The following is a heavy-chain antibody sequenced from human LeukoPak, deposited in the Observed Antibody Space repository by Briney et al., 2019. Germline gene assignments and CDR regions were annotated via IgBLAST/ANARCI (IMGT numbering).Heavy chain of an antibody. J-gene: IGHJ6*02. V-gene: IGHV3-74*01. Sequence: GGSLRLSCAASGFTFSSYWMQWVRQAPGKGLVWVSRTNSDGSSTSYADSAKGRFTISRDNAKNTLYLQMNSLRAEDTAVYYCARDGHYYGMDVWGQGTTVTVSS. CDR3: ARDGHYYGMDV. CDR2: TNSDGSST. CDR1: GFTFSSYW.